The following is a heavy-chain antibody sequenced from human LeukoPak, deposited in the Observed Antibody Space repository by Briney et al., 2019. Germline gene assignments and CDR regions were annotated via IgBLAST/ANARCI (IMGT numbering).Heavy chain of an antibody. CDR1: GYTFTSYG. CDR2: ISAYNGNT. Sequence: ASVKVSFTASGYTFTSYGISWVRQAPGQGLEWMGWISAYNGNTNYAQKLQGRVTMTTDTSTSTAYMELRSLRSDDTAVYYCARDDYSNSRAFDIWGQGTMVTVSS. J-gene: IGHJ3*02. V-gene: IGHV1-18*01. D-gene: IGHD4-11*01. CDR3: ARDDYSNSRAFDI.